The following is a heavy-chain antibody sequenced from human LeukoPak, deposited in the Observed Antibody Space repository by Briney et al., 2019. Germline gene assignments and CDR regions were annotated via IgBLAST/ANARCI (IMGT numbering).Heavy chain of an antibody. J-gene: IGHJ4*02. D-gene: IGHD6-13*01. CDR1: GFTFSSYA. Sequence: PGRSLRLSCAASGFTFSSYAMHWVRQAPGKGLEWVAVISYDGSNKYYADSVKGRFTISRDNSKNTLYLQMNSLRAEDTAVYYCAKDHSYRPIAAAGKYYFDYWGQGTLVTVSS. V-gene: IGHV3-30*04. CDR3: AKDHSYRPIAAAGKYYFDY. CDR2: ISYDGSNK.